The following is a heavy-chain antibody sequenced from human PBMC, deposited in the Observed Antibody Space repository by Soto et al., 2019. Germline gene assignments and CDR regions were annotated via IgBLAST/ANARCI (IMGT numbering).Heavy chain of an antibody. D-gene: IGHD4-17*01. CDR2: INYSGST. CDR1: GGPFSDYY. V-gene: IGHV4-34*01. CDR3: VIYADSGWYFNP. J-gene: IGHJ2*01. Sequence: SETLSLSCAVYGGPFSDYYWSWVRQPPGKGLEWIAEINYSGSTGYNPSLMSRATISSDTSKNQVSLNLSSVTAADTAVYYCVIYADSGWYFNPWGRGTLVTVSS.